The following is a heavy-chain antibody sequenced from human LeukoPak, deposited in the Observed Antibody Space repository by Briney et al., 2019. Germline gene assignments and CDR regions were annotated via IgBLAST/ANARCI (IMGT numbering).Heavy chain of an antibody. J-gene: IGHJ4*02. D-gene: IGHD4-11*01. Sequence: GGSLRLSCAASGFTFSSYAMSWVRQAPGKGLEWVSAISGSGGSTYYADSVKGRFTISRDNSKNTLYLQMNSLRAEDTAVYYCAKDTTDYSNYGPHKWGQGTLVTVSS. CDR2: ISGSGGST. CDR3: AKDTTDYSNYGPHK. V-gene: IGHV3-23*01. CDR1: GFTFSSYA.